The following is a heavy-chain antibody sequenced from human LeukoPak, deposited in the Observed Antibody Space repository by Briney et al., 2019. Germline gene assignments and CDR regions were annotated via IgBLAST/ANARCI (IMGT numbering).Heavy chain of an antibody. Sequence: GGSLRLSCSASGFTFSSYAMHWVRQAPGRGLEYVSAISSNGGSTYYADSVKGRFTISRDNSKNTLYLQMSSLRAEDTAVYYCVKGPSKGLYGSGSYSTFDYWGQGTLVTVSS. V-gene: IGHV3-64D*06. CDR3: VKGPSKGLYGSGSYSTFDY. CDR2: ISSNGGST. J-gene: IGHJ4*02. D-gene: IGHD3-10*01. CDR1: GFTFSSYA.